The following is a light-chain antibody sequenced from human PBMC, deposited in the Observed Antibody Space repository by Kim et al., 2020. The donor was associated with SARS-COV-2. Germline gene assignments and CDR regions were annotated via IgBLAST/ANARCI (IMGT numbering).Light chain of an antibody. J-gene: IGLJ2*01. V-gene: IGLV3-19*01. CDR2: SKN. Sequence: SSELTQDPAVSVALGQTVRITCQGDSLRTYYTTWFQQKPGQAPIVVFYSKNNRPSGIPDRFSGSSSGNTASLTITATQAGDEADYYCNSRDNNDNVLFGGGTRLTVL. CDR1: SLRTYY. CDR3: NSRDNNDNVL.